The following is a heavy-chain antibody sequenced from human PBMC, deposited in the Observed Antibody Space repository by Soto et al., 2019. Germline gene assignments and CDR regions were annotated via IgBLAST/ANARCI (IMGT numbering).Heavy chain of an antibody. V-gene: IGHV1-18*01. Sequence: QVKLVQSGAEVKKPGASVKVSCKASGYTFTNYGISWVRQAPGQGLEWMGWISGYNGNTNYAQKFQGRVTMTTDTSTSTAYMDLRSLRSDDPAVYYCAREASHYFDYWGQGTLVTVSS. CDR2: ISGYNGNT. CDR1: GYTFTNYG. CDR3: AREASHYFDY. J-gene: IGHJ4*02.